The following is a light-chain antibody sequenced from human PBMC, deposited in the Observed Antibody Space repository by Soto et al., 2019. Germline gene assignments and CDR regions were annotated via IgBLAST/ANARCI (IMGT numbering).Light chain of an antibody. CDR1: QSISSW. V-gene: IGKV1-5*01. Sequence: IPMTESLSTLSTTIGDRSAITFRASQSISSWLAWYQQKPGKAPKLLIYDASSLEGGVPSRFSGSGSGTEFTVTISSLQPDDFAAYYCQQYNSYWTFGQGTKVDIK. CDR3: QQYNSYWT. J-gene: IGKJ1*01. CDR2: DAS.